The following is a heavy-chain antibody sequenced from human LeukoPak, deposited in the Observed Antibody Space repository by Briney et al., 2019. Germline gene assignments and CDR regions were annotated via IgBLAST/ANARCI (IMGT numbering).Heavy chain of an antibody. V-gene: IGHV3-33*01. CDR1: GFTFSSYG. J-gene: IGHJ4*02. CDR3: ARAMVRGVSTSYYFDY. D-gene: IGHD3-10*01. Sequence: GGSLRLSCAASGFTFSSYGMHWVRQAPGKGLEWVAVIWYDGSNKYYADSVKGRFTISRDNSKNTLYLQMNSLRAEDTAVYYCARAMVRGVSTSYYFDYWGQGTLVTVSS. CDR2: IWYDGSNK.